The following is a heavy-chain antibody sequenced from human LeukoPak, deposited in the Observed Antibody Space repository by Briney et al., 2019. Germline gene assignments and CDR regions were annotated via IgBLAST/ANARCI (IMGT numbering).Heavy chain of an antibody. D-gene: IGHD6-13*01. CDR3: ARVGGYIAAAGPLDY. V-gene: IGHV3-21*01. Sequence: GGSLRLSCAASGFTFSSYSMNWVRQAPGKGLEWVSSISSRSSSYIYYADSVKGRFTISRDNSKNTLYLQMNSLRAEDTAVYYCARVGGYIAAAGPLDYWGQGTLVTVSS. J-gene: IGHJ4*02. CDR1: GFTFSSYS. CDR2: ISSRSSSYI.